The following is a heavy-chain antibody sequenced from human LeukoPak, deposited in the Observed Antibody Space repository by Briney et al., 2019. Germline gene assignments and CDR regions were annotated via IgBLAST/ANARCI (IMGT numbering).Heavy chain of an antibody. V-gene: IGHV3-33*01. Sequence: PGRSLRLSCAASGFTFSSYGMHWVRQAPAKALEWVSFIWYDVSNKYYADSVKGRFTISRDNSKNTLYLQMNSLRAEDTAVYYCARVLVVSGWTNIDYWGQGTLVTVSS. CDR1: GFTFSSYG. CDR3: ARVLVVSGWTNIDY. D-gene: IGHD6-19*01. J-gene: IGHJ4*02. CDR2: IWYDVSNK.